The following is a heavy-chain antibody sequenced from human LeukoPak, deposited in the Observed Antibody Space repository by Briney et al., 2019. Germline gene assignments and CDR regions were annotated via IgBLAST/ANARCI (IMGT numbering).Heavy chain of an antibody. CDR3: ATADCGGDCYSFDY. Sequence: ASVKVSCKVSGYTLTELSMHWVRQAPGKGLEWMGGFDPEDGETIYAQKFRGRVTMTEDTSTDTAYMELSSLRSEDTAVYYCATADCGGDCYSFDYWGQGTLVTVSS. D-gene: IGHD2-21*01. CDR1: GYTLTELS. J-gene: IGHJ4*02. CDR2: FDPEDGET. V-gene: IGHV1-24*01.